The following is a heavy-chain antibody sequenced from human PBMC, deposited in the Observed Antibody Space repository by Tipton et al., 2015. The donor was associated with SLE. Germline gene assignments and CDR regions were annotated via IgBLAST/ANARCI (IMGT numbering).Heavy chain of an antibody. J-gene: IGHJ4*02. CDR1: GYTFTSYD. Sequence: QSGAEVKKPGASVKVSCKASGYTFTSYDINWVRQATGQGLEWMGWVNPNSGNTGYAQKFQGRVTITRNTSISTAYMELSSLRSEDTAVYYCARGGRYSGNYLLDNWGQGTLVTVSS. V-gene: IGHV1-8*03. D-gene: IGHD1-26*01. CDR2: VNPNSGNT. CDR3: ARGGRYSGNYLLDN.